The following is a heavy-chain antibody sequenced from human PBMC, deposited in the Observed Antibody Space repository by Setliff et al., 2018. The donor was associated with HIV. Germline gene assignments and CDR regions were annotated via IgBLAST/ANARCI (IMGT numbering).Heavy chain of an antibody. CDR2: IYSGGST. V-gene: IGHV3-53*01. CDR1: GFTVSSNY. CDR3: AKGEITVAGLFEY. J-gene: IGHJ4*02. D-gene: IGHD6-19*01. Sequence: LRLSCAASGFTVSSNYMSWVRQAPGKGLEWVSVIYSGGSTYYADSVKGRFTISRDNSKNTLYLQMNSLRAEDTAVYYCAKGEITVAGLFEYWGQGTLVTVSS.